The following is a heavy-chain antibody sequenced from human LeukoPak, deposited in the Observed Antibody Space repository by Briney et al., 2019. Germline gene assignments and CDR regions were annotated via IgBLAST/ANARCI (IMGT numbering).Heavy chain of an antibody. V-gene: IGHV3-23*01. CDR2: ISGSGGST. J-gene: IGHJ6*02. D-gene: IGHD2-2*01. CDR3: AKGGYCSSSSCLPSYCNGMDV. CDR1: GFTFSSYA. Sequence: PGGSLRLSCAASGFTFSSYAMSWVRQAPGKGLEWVSAISGSGGSTYYADSVKGRFTISRDNSKNTLYLQMNSLRAEDAAVYYCAKGGYCSSSSCLPSYCNGMDVWGQGTSVTVSS.